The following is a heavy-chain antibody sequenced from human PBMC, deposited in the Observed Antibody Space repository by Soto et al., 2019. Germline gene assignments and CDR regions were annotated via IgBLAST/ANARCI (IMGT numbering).Heavy chain of an antibody. CDR3: ARVDYYDSSGYYPFDY. D-gene: IGHD3-22*01. J-gene: IGHJ4*02. V-gene: IGHV4-31*03. Sequence: SETLSLTCTVSGGSISSGGYYWSWIRQHPGKGLEWIGYIYYSGSTYYNPSLKSRVTISVDTSKNQFSLKLSSVTAADTAVYYCARVDYYDSSGYYPFDYWGQGTLVTVSS. CDR2: IYYSGST. CDR1: GGSISSGGYY.